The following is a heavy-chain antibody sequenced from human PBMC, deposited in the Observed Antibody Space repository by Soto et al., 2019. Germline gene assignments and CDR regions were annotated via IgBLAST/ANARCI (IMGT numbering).Heavy chain of an antibody. CDR1: GYTLTGYY. D-gene: IGHD3-16*01. Sequence: ASVKVSCKASGYTLTGYYMHWVRQAPGQGLEWVGWINPHSGATNYAQKFQGWVTMTRDTSISTAYMEMSRLRSDDTAVYYCARPRAPMLGYYYGMDVWGQGTTVTVSS. CDR2: INPHSGAT. V-gene: IGHV1-2*04. CDR3: ARPRAPMLGYYYGMDV. J-gene: IGHJ6*02.